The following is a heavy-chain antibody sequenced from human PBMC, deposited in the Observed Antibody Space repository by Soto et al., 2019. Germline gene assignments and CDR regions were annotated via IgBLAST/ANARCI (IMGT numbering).Heavy chain of an antibody. CDR2: ISGSGGST. J-gene: IGHJ4*02. CDR3: AKDGGRDLIFDGYYKHYFDY. Sequence: GGSLRLSCAASGFTFSSYAMSWVRQAPGKGLEWVSAISGSGGSTYYADSVKGRFTISRDNSKNTLYLQINSLRAEDTAVYYCAKDGGRDLIFDGYYKHYFDYWGQGTLVTVSS. CDR1: GFTFSSYA. D-gene: IGHD3-22*01. V-gene: IGHV3-23*01.